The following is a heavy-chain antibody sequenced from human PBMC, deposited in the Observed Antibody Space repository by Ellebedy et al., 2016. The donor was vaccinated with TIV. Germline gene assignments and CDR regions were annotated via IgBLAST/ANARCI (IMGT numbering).Heavy chain of an antibody. Sequence: GESLKISCAASGFTFSSYAMHWVRQAPGKGLEWVALIWHDVRDEDYADSVKGRFTIPRDNSKKTLYLQMNSLRPEDTAVYYCATHYSDTSGNHYAGGYWGQGTLGTVSS. V-gene: IGHV3-30*02. CDR3: ATHYSDTSGNHYAGGY. D-gene: IGHD3-22*01. CDR1: GFTFSSYA. CDR2: IWHDVRDE. J-gene: IGHJ4*02.